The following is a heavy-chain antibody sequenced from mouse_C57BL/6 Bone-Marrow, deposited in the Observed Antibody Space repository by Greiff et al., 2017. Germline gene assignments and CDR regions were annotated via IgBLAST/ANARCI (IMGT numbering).Heavy chain of an antibody. V-gene: IGHV7-3*01. CDR3: ARYWGARDY. CDR1: GFSFTDYY. Sequence: EVHLVESGGGLVQPGGSLSLSCAASGFSFTDYYMSWVRQPPGKALEWLGFIRNKANGYTTEYSASVKGRFTISRDNSQSILYLQMNALRAEDSATYYCARYWGARDYWGQGTSVTVSS. J-gene: IGHJ4*01. CDR2: IRNKANGYTT.